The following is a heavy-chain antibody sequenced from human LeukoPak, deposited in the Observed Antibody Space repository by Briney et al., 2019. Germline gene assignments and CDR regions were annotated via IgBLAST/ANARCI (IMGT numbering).Heavy chain of an antibody. CDR2: INSDGSST. D-gene: IGHD6-19*01. J-gene: IGHJ4*02. CDR3: ARVVGSSGWYLGY. Sequence: AGSLRLSCAASGFTFSSYWMHWVRQAPGKGLVWVSRINSDGSSTSYADSVKGRFTISRDNAKNTLYLQMNSLRAEDTAVYYCARVVGSSGWYLGYWGQGTLVTVSS. V-gene: IGHV3-74*01. CDR1: GFTFSSYW.